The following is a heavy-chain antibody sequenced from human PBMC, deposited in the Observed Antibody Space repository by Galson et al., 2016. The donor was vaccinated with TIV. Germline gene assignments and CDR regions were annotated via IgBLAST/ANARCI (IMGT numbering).Heavy chain of an antibody. J-gene: IGHJ4*02. D-gene: IGHD3-10*01. V-gene: IGHV1-2*06. CDR2: INPRSGST. CDR1: GYIFTGYY. CDR3: AKEAGGVRGVFGGPYYFEN. Sequence: SVKVSCKASGYIFTGYYVHWVRQAPGQGLEWMGRINPRSGSTSFAQKFQDRVSMTGDSSITTLYMELSRLTSDDTAVYYCAKEAGGVRGVFGGPYYFENWGQGTLITVSS.